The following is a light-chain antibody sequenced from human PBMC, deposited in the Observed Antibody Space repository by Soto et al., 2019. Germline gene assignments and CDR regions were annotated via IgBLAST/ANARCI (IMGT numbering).Light chain of an antibody. V-gene: IGLV1-47*02. J-gene: IGLJ1*01. CDR2: NNN. CDR1: SSNIGSNY. CDR3: SSWDGSLSAYV. Sequence: HSVLTQPPSTSGTPGQGVTISCSGGSSNIGSNYVYWYQQLPGTAPKLLIYNNNQRPSGVPDRFSASKSGTSASLAIRGLRSDDEADYYCSSWDGSLSAYVFGPGTKLTVL.